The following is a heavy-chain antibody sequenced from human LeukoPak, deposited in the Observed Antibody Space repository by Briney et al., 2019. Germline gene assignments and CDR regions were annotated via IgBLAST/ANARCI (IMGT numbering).Heavy chain of an antibody. J-gene: IGHJ3*02. CDR1: GFTFSSYA. CDR2: ISYDGSNK. CDR3: AGEGIAAAKDAFDI. V-gene: IGHV3-30*04. D-gene: IGHD6-13*01. Sequence: PGGSLRLSCAASGFTFSSYAMYWVRQAPGKGLEWVAVISYDGSNKYYADSVKGRFTISRDNSKNTLYLQMNSLRAEDTAVYYCAGEGIAAAKDAFDIWGQGTMVTVSS.